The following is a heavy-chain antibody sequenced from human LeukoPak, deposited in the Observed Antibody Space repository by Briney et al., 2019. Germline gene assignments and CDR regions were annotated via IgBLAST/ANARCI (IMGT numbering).Heavy chain of an antibody. V-gene: IGHV4-59*01. CDR1: GGSISSYY. J-gene: IGHJ6*02. D-gene: IGHD3-10*01. Sequence: PSETLSLTCTVSGGSISSYYWSWIRQPPGKGLEWIGYIYYSGSTNYNPSLKSRVTISADTSKNQFSLKLSSVTAADTAVYYCARSFHTYYYGSGFYGMDVWGQGTTVTVSS. CDR3: ARSFHTYYYGSGFYGMDV. CDR2: IYYSGST.